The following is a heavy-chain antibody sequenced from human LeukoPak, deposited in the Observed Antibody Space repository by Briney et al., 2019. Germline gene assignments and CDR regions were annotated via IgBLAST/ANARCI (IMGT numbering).Heavy chain of an antibody. D-gene: IGHD1-7*01. CDR2: ISSSSSTI. CDR3: ARGLDRELRLGP. CDR1: GFTFSSYW. Sequence: GGSLRPSCAASGFTFSSYWMHWVRQAPGKGLGWVSYISSSSSTIYYADSVKGRFTISRDNAKNSLYLQMNSLRAEGTAVYYCARGLDRELRLGPWGQGTLVTVFS. J-gene: IGHJ5*02. V-gene: IGHV3-48*01.